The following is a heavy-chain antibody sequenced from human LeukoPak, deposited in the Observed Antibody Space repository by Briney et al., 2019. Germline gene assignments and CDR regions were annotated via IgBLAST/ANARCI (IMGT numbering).Heavy chain of an antibody. J-gene: IGHJ6*03. CDR2: ISYDGSNK. CDR1: GFTFSSYG. V-gene: IGHV3-30*18. D-gene: IGHD3-3*01. CDR3: AKAYTIFGEVIFQYHYMDV. Sequence: GGSLRLSCAAPGFTFSSYGIHWVRQAPGKGLEWVAVISYDGSNKYYADSVKGRFTISRDNSKNTLYLQMNSLRAEDTAVYYCAKAYTIFGEVIFQYHYMDVWGKGTTVTVSS.